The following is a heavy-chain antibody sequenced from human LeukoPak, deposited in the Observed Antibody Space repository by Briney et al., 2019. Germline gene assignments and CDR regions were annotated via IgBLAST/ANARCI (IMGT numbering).Heavy chain of an antibody. V-gene: IGHV3-23*01. J-gene: IGHJ4*01. Sequence: GGSLRLSCAASGFTFSSYAMGWVRQAPGKGLEWVSAISGRGGTTYNADSVKGRFTISRDNSKNTLYLQMNSLRAEDTAVYYCAKDLNVVVVPVASFDYWGHGTLVTVSS. CDR2: ISGRGGTT. D-gene: IGHD2-2*01. CDR3: AKDLNVVVVPVASFDY. CDR1: GFTFSSYA.